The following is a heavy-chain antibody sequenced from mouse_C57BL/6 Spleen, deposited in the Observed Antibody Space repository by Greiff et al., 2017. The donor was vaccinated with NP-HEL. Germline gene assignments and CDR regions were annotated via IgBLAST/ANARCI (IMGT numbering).Heavy chain of an antibody. V-gene: IGHV1-78*01. CDR1: GYTFTDHT. CDR3: ARKDYYGSSPYYFDY. J-gene: IGHJ2*01. CDR2: IYPRDGST. D-gene: IGHD1-1*01. Sequence: VHLVESDAELVKPGASVKISCKVSGYTFTDHTIHWMKQRPEQGLEWIGYIYPRDGSTKYNEKFKGKATLTADKSSSTAYMQLNSLTSEDSAVYFCARKDYYGSSPYYFDYWGQGTTLTVSS.